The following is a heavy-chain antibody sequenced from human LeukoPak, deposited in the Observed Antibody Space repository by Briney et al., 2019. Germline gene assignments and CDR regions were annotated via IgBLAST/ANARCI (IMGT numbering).Heavy chain of an antibody. CDR2: IYYSGST. CDR3: ARHYHVRGVPLYYFDY. Sequence: SETLSLTCTVSGGSISSSNYYWGWIRQPPGKGLERIGSIYYSGSTYYNPSLKSRVTISVDTSKNQFSLKLSSVTAADTAVYYCARHYHVRGVPLYYFDYWGQGTLVTVSS. D-gene: IGHD3-10*01. CDR1: GGSISSSNYY. J-gene: IGHJ4*02. V-gene: IGHV4-39*01.